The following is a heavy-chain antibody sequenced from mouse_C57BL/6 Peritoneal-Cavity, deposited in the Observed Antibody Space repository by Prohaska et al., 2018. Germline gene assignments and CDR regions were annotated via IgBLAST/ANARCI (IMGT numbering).Heavy chain of an antibody. Sequence: QVQLQQPGAELVKPGASVKLSCKASGYTFTSYWMQWVKQRPGQGLEWNGEIDPSVSYTNYNQKFKGKATLTVDTSSSAAYMQLSSLASEEYAVYYLAPWGFARWGQVTLVTVAA. CDR1: GYTFTSYW. J-gene: IGHJ3*01. CDR3: APWGFAR. V-gene: IGHV1-50*01. D-gene: IGHD4-1*01. CDR2: IDPSVSYT.